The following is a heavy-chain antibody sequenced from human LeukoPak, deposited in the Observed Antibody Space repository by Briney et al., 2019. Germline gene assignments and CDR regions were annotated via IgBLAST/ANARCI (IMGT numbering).Heavy chain of an antibody. D-gene: IGHD3-9*01. CDR1: GYTFTSYG. J-gene: IGHJ4*02. CDR2: INPNSGGT. CDR3: ARDGDILTGYTYYFDY. V-gene: IGHV1-2*02. Sequence: ASVKVSCKASGYTFTSYGFIWVRQAPGQGLEWMGWINPNSGGTNYAQKFQGRVTMTRDTSISTAYMELSRLRSDDTAVYYCARDGDILTGYTYYFDYWGQGTLVTVSS.